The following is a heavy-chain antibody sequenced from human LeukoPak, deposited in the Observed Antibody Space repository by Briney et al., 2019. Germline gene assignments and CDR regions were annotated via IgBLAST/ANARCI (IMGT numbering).Heavy chain of an antibody. V-gene: IGHV1-18*01. CDR3: ARVRGKYSGSYRDAFDI. Sequence: ASVTVSCKASGYTFTSYGISWVRQAPGQGLEWMGWISAYNGNTNYAQKLQGRVTMTTDTSTSTAYMELRSLRSDDTAVYYCARVRGKYSGSYRDAFDIWGQGTMVTVSS. CDR2: ISAYNGNT. CDR1: GYTFTSYG. D-gene: IGHD1-26*01. J-gene: IGHJ3*02.